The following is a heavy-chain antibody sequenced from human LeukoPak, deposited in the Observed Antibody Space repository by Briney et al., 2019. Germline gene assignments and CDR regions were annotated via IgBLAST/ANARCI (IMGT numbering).Heavy chain of an antibody. CDR2: IKQDGSEK. V-gene: IGHV3-7*01. Sequence: GGSLRLSCAASGFTFRSYWMSWVRQAPGKGLEWVANIKQDGSEKYYVDSVKGRFTISRDNAKNSLYLQMNSLRAEDTAVYYCARDGGYSGYDDAFDIWGQGTMVTVSS. CDR1: GFTFRSYW. D-gene: IGHD5-12*01. J-gene: IGHJ3*02. CDR3: ARDGGYSGYDDAFDI.